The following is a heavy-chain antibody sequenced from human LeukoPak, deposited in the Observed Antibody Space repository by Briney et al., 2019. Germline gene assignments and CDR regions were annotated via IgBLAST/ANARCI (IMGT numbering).Heavy chain of an antibody. J-gene: IGHJ4*02. CDR2: ISGSGGST. V-gene: IGHV3-23*01. CDR1: GFTFSSYA. Sequence: GGSLRLSCAASGFTFSSYAMSWVLQAPGKGLEWVSAISGSGGSTYYADSVKGRFTISRDNSKNTLYLQMNSLRAEDTAVYYCAKALYYYGSGSYSYYFDYWGQGTLVTVSS. D-gene: IGHD3-10*01. CDR3: AKALYYYGSGSYSYYFDY.